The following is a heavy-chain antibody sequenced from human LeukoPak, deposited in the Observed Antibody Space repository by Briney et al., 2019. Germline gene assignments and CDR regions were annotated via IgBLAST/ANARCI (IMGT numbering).Heavy chain of an antibody. J-gene: IGHJ4*02. D-gene: IGHD4-17*01. CDR1: GHSISSSSYY. CDR3: GRSLAYGIFDY. Sequence: PSQTMSLTCTVSGHSISSSSYYWGWLRQPPGRGLEWIGSIYYSGSTYYHASLKSRVTISVDTSKNQFSLKLRSVTAADTAVCYCGRSLAYGIFDYWGQGTLVTVSS. CDR2: IYYSGST. V-gene: IGHV4-39*01.